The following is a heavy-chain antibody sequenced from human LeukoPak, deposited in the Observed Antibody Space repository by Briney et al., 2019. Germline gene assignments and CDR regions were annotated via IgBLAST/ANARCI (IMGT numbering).Heavy chain of an antibody. D-gene: IGHD3-10*01. J-gene: IGHJ5*02. CDR1: GGPITTYN. Sequence: SETLSLTCTVSGGPITTYNWSWFRNPAGLGLDWLGRISGSGVITYNPSLKSRVILSLDTSNNHFSLKLISVTAADTAVYYCARDSGTTGEVKFDPWGQGMLVTVSS. V-gene: IGHV4-4*07. CDR3: ARDSGTTGEVKFDP. CDR2: ISGSGVI.